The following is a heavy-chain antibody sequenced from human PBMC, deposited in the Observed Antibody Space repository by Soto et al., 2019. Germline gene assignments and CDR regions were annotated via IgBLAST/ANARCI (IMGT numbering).Heavy chain of an antibody. Sequence: SETLSLTCTVSGGSISSSSYYWGWIRQPPGKGLEWIGSIYYSGSTYYNPSLKSRVTISVDTSKNQFSLKLSSVTAADTAVYYCARLEYCSGGSCYFDYGDYFDYWGQGTLVTVSS. CDR3: ARLEYCSGGSCYFDYGDYFDY. V-gene: IGHV4-39*01. J-gene: IGHJ4*02. CDR2: IYYSGST. CDR1: GGSISSSSYY. D-gene: IGHD2-15*01.